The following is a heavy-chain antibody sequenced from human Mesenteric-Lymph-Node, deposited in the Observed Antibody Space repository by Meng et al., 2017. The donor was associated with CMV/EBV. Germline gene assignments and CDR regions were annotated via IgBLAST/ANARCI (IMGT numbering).Heavy chain of an antibody. V-gene: IGHV3-15*01. CDR2: IKSKTDGGTT. CDR1: GFTFSNAW. D-gene: IGHD6-19*01. Sequence: GGSLRLSCAASGFTFSNAWMSWVRQAPGKGLEWVGRIKSKTDGGTTDYAAPVKGRFTISRDDSKNTLYLQMNSLKTEDTAVYYCTTDEPILYSSKGMGYYYYYGMDVWGQGTTVTVSS. J-gene: IGHJ6*02. CDR3: TTDEPILYSSKGMGYYYYYGMDV.